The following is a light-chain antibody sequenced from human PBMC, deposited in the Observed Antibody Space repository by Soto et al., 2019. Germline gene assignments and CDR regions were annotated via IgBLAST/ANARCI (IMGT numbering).Light chain of an antibody. CDR3: CSYAGSSYV. CDR2: EVS. J-gene: IGLJ1*01. V-gene: IGLV2-23*02. Sequence: QSVLTQPASVSGSPGQSITISCTGTSSDVGSYNLVSWYQQHPGKAPKLMTYEVSKRPSGVSNRFSGSKSGNTASLTISGLQAEDEADYYCCSYAGSSYVFGTGTKVTVL. CDR1: SSDVGSYNL.